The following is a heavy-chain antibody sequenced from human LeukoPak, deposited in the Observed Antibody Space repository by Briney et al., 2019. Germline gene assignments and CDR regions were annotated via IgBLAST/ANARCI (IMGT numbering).Heavy chain of an antibody. CDR1: GFTFSSYS. V-gene: IGHV3-15*01. J-gene: IGHJ4*02. CDR2: IKSKTDGGTI. CDR3: TSSFYDSSGYRY. Sequence: GGSLRLSCAASGFTFSSYSMNWVRQAPGKGLEWVGRIKSKTDGGTIDYAAPVKDRFTISRDDSKDTLYLQMNSLKTEDTAVYYCTSSFYDSSGYRYWGQGTLVTVSS. D-gene: IGHD3-22*01.